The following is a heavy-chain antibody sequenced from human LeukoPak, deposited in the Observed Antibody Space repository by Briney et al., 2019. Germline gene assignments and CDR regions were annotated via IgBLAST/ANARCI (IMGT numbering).Heavy chain of an antibody. J-gene: IGHJ4*02. D-gene: IGHD2-2*02. Sequence: SETLSLTCAVYGGSFSGYYWSWIRQPPGKGLEWIWEINHSGSTNYNPSLKSRVTISVDTSKNQFSLELSSVTAADTAVYYCARVGGYCSSTSCYTRGYYFDYWGQGTLVTVSS. V-gene: IGHV4-34*01. CDR2: INHSGST. CDR1: GGSFSGYY. CDR3: ARVGGYCSSTSCYTRGYYFDY.